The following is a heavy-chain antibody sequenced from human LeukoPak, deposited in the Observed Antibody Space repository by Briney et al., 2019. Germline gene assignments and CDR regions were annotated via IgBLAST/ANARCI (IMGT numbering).Heavy chain of an antibody. CDR2: IIPIFGTA. Sequence: GSSVKVSCKASGGTFSSYAISWVRQAPGQGLEWMGGIIPIFGTANYAQKFQGRVTITTDESTSTAYMELSSLRSEDTAVYYCARNGYYDSSGYYYPFDYWGQGTRVTVSS. J-gene: IGHJ4*02. D-gene: IGHD3-22*01. V-gene: IGHV1-69*05. CDR3: ARNGYYDSSGYYYPFDY. CDR1: GGTFSSYA.